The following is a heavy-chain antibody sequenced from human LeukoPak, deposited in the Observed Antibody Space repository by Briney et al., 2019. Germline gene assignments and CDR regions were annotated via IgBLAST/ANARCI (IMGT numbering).Heavy chain of an antibody. CDR1: GGSFSGYY. CDR2: INHSGST. V-gene: IGHV4-34*01. D-gene: IGHD5-24*01. Sequence: SETLSLTCAVYGGSFSGYYWSWIRQPPGKGLEWIGEINHSGSTNYNPSLKSRVTISVDTSKNQFSLKLSSMTAADTAVYYCARIDGYNFWFDPWGQGTLVTVSS. CDR3: ARIDGYNFWFDP. J-gene: IGHJ5*02.